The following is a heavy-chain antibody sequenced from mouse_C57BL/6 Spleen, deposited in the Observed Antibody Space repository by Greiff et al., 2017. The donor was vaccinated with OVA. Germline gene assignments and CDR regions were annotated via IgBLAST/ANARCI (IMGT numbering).Heavy chain of an antibody. CDR2: IDPETGGT. CDR1: GYTFTDYE. D-gene: IGHD1-1*01. J-gene: IGHJ1*03. Sequence: QVQLQQSGAELVRPGASVTLSCKASGYTFTDYEMHWVKQTPVHGLEWIGAIDPETGGTAYNQKFKGKAILTADKSSSTAYMELRSLTSEDSAVYYCTRDYYGSIDWYFDVWGTGTTVTVSS. V-gene: IGHV1-15*01. CDR3: TRDYYGSIDWYFDV.